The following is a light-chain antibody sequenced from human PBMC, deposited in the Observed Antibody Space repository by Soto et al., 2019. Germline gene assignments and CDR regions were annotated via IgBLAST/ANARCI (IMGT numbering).Light chain of an antibody. V-gene: IGLV2-14*01. Sequence: SVLPQPASVSGSPGQSLTISCTGTSSDVGNYNFVSWYQQHPGKAPKLMIYDVSSRPSGVSNRFSGSKSGNTASLTISELQAEDEADYYCSSYTSSSTYVFGTGTKVTVL. CDR2: DVS. J-gene: IGLJ1*01. CDR1: SSDVGNYNF. CDR3: SSYTSSSTYV.